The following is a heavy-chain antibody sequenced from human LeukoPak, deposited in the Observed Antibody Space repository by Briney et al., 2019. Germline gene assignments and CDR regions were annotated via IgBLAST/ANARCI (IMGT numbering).Heavy chain of an antibody. CDR1: GGSISSSSYY. J-gene: IGHJ4*02. D-gene: IGHD1-26*01. CDR2: IYYSGST. CDR3: ARHSGEWAQSPLGN. V-gene: IGHV4-39*01. Sequence: SETLSLTCTVSGGSISSSSYYWGWIRQPPGKGLEWIGSIYYSGSTYYNPSLKSRVTISVDTSKNQFSLKLSSVTAADTAVYYCARHSGEWAQSPLGNWGKGTLVTVS.